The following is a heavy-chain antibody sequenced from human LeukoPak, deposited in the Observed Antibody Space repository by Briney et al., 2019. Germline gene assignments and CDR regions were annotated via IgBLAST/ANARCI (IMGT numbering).Heavy chain of an antibody. V-gene: IGHV4-61*02. D-gene: IGHD2-2*02. J-gene: IGHJ6*03. Sequence: SETLSLTCTVSGGSISSGSYYWSWIRQPPGKGLEWIGRIYTSGSTNYNPSLKSRVTISVDTSKNQFSLKLSSVTAADTAVYYCARDRIVVVPAAIDYYYYYMDVWGKGTTVTVSS. CDR1: GGSISSGSYY. CDR2: IYTSGST. CDR3: ARDRIVVVPAAIDYYYYYMDV.